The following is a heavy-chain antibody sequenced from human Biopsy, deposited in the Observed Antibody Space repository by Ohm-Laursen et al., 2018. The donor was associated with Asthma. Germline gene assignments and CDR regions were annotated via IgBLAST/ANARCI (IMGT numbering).Heavy chain of an antibody. Sequence: ASVKVSCNVSGYTFINYAIHWVRQAPGQRLEWMGWINAGNGNTKYSQKFQGRVTITRDTSASTAYMDLSSLRSEDTAVYYCARTYYDVFAIWGQGTMVTVSS. J-gene: IGHJ3*02. CDR2: INAGNGNT. CDR3: ARTYYDVFAI. D-gene: IGHD3-10*01. V-gene: IGHV1-3*01. CDR1: GYTFINYA.